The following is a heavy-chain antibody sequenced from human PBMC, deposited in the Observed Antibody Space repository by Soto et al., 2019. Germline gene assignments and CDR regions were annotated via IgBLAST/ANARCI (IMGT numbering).Heavy chain of an antibody. CDR1: GFTFSSYG. J-gene: IGHJ6*02. D-gene: IGHD6-19*01. CDR2: IWYDGSNK. Sequence: QVQLVESGGGVVQPGRSLRLSCAASGFTFSSYGMHWVRQAPGKGLEWVAVIWYDGSNKYYADSVKGRFTISRDNSKNTLYLQMNSLRAEDTAVYYGARVGGSGWYFDYYYGMDVWGQGTTVTVSS. V-gene: IGHV3-33*01. CDR3: ARVGGSGWYFDYYYGMDV.